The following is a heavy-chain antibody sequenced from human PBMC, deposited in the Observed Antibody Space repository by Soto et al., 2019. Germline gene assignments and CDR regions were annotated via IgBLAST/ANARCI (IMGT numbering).Heavy chain of an antibody. CDR1: GFTFSNAW. J-gene: IGHJ4*02. CDR2: IKSKTDGGTT. V-gene: IGHV3-15*01. D-gene: IGHD3-22*01. CDR3: TTGYYYDSSGYYYPGY. Sequence: GGSLRLSCAASGFTFSNAWMSWVRQAPGKGLEWVGRIKSKTDGGTTDYAAPVKGRFTISRDDSKNTLYLQMNSLKTEDTAVYYCTTGYYYDSSGYYYPGYWGQGTLVTVSS.